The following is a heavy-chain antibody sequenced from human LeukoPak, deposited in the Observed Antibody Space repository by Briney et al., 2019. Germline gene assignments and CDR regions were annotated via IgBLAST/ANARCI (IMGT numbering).Heavy chain of an antibody. Sequence: GRSLRLSCAASGFTFSSYGMHWVRQAPGKGLEWVAVIWYDGSNKYYADSVKGRFTISRDNSKNTLYLQMNSLRAEDTAVYYCARDRIDGSGSYHNPSFSYWGQGTLVTVSS. V-gene: IGHV3-33*01. J-gene: IGHJ4*02. CDR3: ARDRIDGSGSYHNPSFSY. CDR1: GFTFSSYG. CDR2: IWYDGSNK. D-gene: IGHD3-10*01.